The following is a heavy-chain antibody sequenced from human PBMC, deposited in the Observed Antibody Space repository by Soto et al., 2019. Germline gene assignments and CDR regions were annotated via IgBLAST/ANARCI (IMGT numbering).Heavy chain of an antibody. CDR3: ARVREHDFWSGYSSVYYYYGMDV. D-gene: IGHD3-3*01. CDR2: IIPIFGTA. V-gene: IGHV1-69*01. CDR1: GGTFSSYA. Sequence: QVQLVQSGAEVKKPGSSVKVSCKASGGTFSSYAISWVRQAPGQGLEWMGGIIPIFGTANYAQKFQGRVTITADESTSTAYMELSSLRSEDTAVYYCARVREHDFWSGYSSVYYYYGMDVWCQGTTVTVSS. J-gene: IGHJ6*02.